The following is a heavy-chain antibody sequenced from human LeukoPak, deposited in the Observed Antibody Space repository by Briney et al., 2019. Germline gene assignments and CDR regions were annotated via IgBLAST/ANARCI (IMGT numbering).Heavy chain of an antibody. J-gene: IGHJ4*02. CDR3: ARSDFWSGFTFDY. D-gene: IGHD3-3*01. CDR1: GGSISSGSYY. V-gene: IGHV4-61*02. Sequence: TLALTCTVSGGSISSGSYYWSWIRQPAGKGLEWIGRIYTSGSTNYNPSLKSRVTISVDTSKKQFSLKLSSVTAADTAVYYCARSDFWSGFTFDYWGQGTLVTVSS. CDR2: IYTSGST.